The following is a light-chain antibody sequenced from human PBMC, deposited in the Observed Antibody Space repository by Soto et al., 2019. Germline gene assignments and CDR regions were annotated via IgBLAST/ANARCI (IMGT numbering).Light chain of an antibody. V-gene: IGKV3D-20*02. J-gene: IGKJ5*01. CDR2: DAS. Sequence: EFVLTQSPATLSLSPGERATLSCRASQTVRNNYLAWYQQKPGQAPRLLIYDASSRATGIPDRFSGGGSGTDFTLTTSSLEPEDFAVYYCQQRNNWPPLPFGQGTQLDIK. CDR1: QTVRNNY. CDR3: QQRNNWPPLP.